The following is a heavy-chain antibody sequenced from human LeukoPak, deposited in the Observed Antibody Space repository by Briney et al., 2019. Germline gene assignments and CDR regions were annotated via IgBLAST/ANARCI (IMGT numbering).Heavy chain of an antibody. D-gene: IGHD6-19*01. CDR3: ARDGGSGWRGTVRF. CDR2: ISGSGGST. Sequence: PGGSLRLSCAASGFTFSSYAMSWVRQAPGKGLEWVSAISGSGGSTYYADSVKGRFTISRDNSKNTLYLQMSSLRAEDTAVYYCARDGGSGWRGTVRFWGQGTMLIVSS. CDR1: GFTFSSYA. V-gene: IGHV3-23*01. J-gene: IGHJ3*01.